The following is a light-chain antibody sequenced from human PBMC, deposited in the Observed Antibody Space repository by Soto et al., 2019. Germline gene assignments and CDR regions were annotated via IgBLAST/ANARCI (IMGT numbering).Light chain of an antibody. Sequence: QSALTQPPSASGSPGQSVTISCTGTSSDVGGYNYVSWYQQHPGKAPKLMIYEVSKRPSGVPDRFSGSKSGNTASLNVSGIQAEDEADYYCSSYAGSKNPYVFGTGTKVTVL. J-gene: IGLJ1*01. V-gene: IGLV2-8*01. CDR2: EVS. CDR3: SSYAGSKNPYV. CDR1: SSDVGGYNY.